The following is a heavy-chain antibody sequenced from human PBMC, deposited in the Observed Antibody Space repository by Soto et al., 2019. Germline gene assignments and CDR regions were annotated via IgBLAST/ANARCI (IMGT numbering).Heavy chain of an antibody. CDR3: VRYDRINMKPYSPEGFHI. D-gene: IGHD3-3*02. V-gene: IGHV4-39*01. CDR2: VYYGGAIFYSGNI. Sequence: PSETLSLTCTVSGVSISNSSYYWGWTRQPPGKGLEYIGSVYYGGAIFYSGNIYYNPSLKSRVTISVDTSKNQFSLRLSSVTAADTGVYYCVRYDRINMKPYSPEGFHIWGQGTMVTVSS. CDR1: GVSISNSSYY. J-gene: IGHJ3*02.